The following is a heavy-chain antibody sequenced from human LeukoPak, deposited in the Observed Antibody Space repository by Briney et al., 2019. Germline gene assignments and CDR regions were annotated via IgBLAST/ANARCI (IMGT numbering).Heavy chain of an antibody. V-gene: IGHV4-39*01. D-gene: IGHD3-9*01. CDR1: GGSISSPSYY. J-gene: IGHJ3*02. CDR3: VRQYYDILTGYSDLFDI. CDR2: IYYSGTT. Sequence: PSETLSLTCTVSGGSISSPSYYWGWIQQSPGKGLEWIGSIYYSGTTQDNPSLMSRVTISVDTSKNQFSLKLTSVTAADTSVYYCVRQYYDILTGYSDLFDIWGPGTKVIVSS.